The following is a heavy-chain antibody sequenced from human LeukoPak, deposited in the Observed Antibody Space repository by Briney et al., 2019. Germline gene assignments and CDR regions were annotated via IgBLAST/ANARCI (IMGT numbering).Heavy chain of an antibody. Sequence: EASVKDSCKASGGTFSSYAISWVRQTPGQRLEWMGGIIPIFGTANYAQTLQGRVTLTTDESTSTAYMDLSTLRSQDTAVYYSASPGPYVAAADAGNFDYWGQGTLVAVSS. J-gene: IGHJ4*02. CDR2: IIPIFGTA. CDR3: ASPGPYVAAADAGNFDY. CDR1: GGTFSSYA. D-gene: IGHD6-13*01. V-gene: IGHV1-69*05.